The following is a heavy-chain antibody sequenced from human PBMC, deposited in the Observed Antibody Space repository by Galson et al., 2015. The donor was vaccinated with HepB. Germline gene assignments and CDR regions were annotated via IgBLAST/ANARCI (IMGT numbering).Heavy chain of an antibody. J-gene: IGHJ2*01. V-gene: IGHV3-33*06. CDR3: AKDRSIAARPGWYCDL. Sequence: SLRLSCAASGFTFSSYGMHWVRQAPGKGLEWVAVIWYDGSNKYYADSVKGQFSISRDNSKNTLYLHMNSLRVEDTAVYYCAKDRSIAARPGWYCDLWGRGTLVTVSP. D-gene: IGHD6-6*01. CDR2: IWYDGSNK. CDR1: GFTFSSYG.